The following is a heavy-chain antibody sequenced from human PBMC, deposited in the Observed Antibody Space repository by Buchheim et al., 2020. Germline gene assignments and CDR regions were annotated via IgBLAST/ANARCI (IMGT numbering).Heavy chain of an antibody. CDR3: AREVATIYYFDY. V-gene: IGHV3-33*01. CDR1: GFTFSSYG. J-gene: IGHJ4*02. Sequence: QVQLVESGGGVVQPGRSLRLSCAASGFTFSSYGMHWVRQAPGKGLEWVAVIWYDGSNKYYADSVKGRFTISRDNSKNTLYLQMNSLGAEDTAVYYWAREVATIYYFDYWGQGTL. CDR2: IWYDGSNK. D-gene: IGHD5-24*01.